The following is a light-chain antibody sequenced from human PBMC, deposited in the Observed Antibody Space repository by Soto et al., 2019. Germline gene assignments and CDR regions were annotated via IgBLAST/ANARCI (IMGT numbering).Light chain of an antibody. V-gene: IGKV1-39*01. J-gene: IGKJ2*01. CDR1: QNIRSY. CDR3: QQNYRPPYT. Sequence: DIQVTQSPSSLPASIGDRVTITCRASQNIRSYLSWYRQKPGKAPQLLIYAASSLQGGVPSRFSGSVSGTEFTLTVTGLQSEDFATFYCQQNYRPPYTFGQGTKLEIK. CDR2: AAS.